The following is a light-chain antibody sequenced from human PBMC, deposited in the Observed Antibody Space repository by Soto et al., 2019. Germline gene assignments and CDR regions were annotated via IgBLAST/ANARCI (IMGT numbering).Light chain of an antibody. V-gene: IGKV3-20*01. Sequence: EIVLTQSQGTLSLSPGERATLSCRASQSVSSSFLAWYQQKPGQAPRLLIYGASSRATGIPDRFSGSGSGTDFTLTISRLEPEDFAVYYCQQYDSSPWTFGQGTKVEIK. CDR2: GAS. CDR1: QSVSSSF. CDR3: QQYDSSPWT. J-gene: IGKJ1*01.